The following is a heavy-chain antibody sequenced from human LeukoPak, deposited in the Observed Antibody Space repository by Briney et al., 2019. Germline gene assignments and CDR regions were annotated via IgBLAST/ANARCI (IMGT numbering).Heavy chain of an antibody. CDR1: GFTFSSYE. V-gene: IGHV3-48*03. CDR2: ISSSGSTI. J-gene: IGHJ4*02. CDR3: ARDWWYYFDY. Sequence: GGSLRLSCAASGFTFSSYEMNWVRQAPGKGLEWVSYISSSGSTIYYADSVKGRFTISRDNAKNSLYLQMSSLRAEDTAVYYCARDWWYYFDYWGQGTLVTVSS. D-gene: IGHD2-8*02.